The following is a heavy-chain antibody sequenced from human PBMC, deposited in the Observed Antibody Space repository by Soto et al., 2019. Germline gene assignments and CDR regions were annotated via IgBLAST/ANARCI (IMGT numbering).Heavy chain of an antibody. CDR2: MSYDGSNK. CDR1: GFTFSSYA. CDR3: ARDKSPSSISWHNRHIDY. D-gene: IGHD6-13*01. V-gene: IGHV3-30-3*01. J-gene: IGHJ4*02. Sequence: QVQLVESGGGLVQPGRSLRLSCAASGFTFSSYAMHWVRQAPGKGLERVAVMSYDGSNKYYADSVKGRFTISSDNSKNTLYLQMNILRAEDTAVYYCARDKSPSSISWHNRHIDYWGQGTLVTVA.